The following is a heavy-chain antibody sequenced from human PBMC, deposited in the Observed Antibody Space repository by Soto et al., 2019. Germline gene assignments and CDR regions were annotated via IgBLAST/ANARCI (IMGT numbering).Heavy chain of an antibody. CDR3: AKTFDYGDYVRAAFDI. D-gene: IGHD4-17*01. CDR1: GFTFSSYG. Sequence: GGSLRLSCAASGFTFSSYGMHWVRQAPGKGLEWVAVISYDGSNKYYADSVKGRFTISRDNSKNTLYLQMNSLRAEDTAVYYCAKTFDYGDYVRAAFDIWGQGTMVTVSS. CDR2: ISYDGSNK. J-gene: IGHJ3*02. V-gene: IGHV3-30*18.